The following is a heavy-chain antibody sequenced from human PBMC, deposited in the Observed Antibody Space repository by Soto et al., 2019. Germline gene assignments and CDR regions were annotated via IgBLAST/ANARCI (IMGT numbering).Heavy chain of an antibody. CDR3: ATGPPWEGYSSGWYLDDY. CDR1: GFTFSNAW. CDR2: IKSKTDGGTT. D-gene: IGHD6-19*01. J-gene: IGHJ4*02. Sequence: EVQLVESGGGLVKPGGSLRLSCAASGFTFSNAWMNWVRQAPGKGLEWVGRIKSKTDGGTTDYAAPVKGRFTISRDDSKNTLYLQMNSLKTEDTAVYYCATGPPWEGYSSGWYLDDYWGQGTLVTVSS. V-gene: IGHV3-15*07.